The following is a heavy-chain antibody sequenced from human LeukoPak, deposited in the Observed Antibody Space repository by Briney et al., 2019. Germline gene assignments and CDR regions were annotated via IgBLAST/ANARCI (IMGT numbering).Heavy chain of an antibody. CDR3: ARARHYYGSGTQGDFDY. D-gene: IGHD3-10*01. Sequence: PGGSLRLSCAASGFTVSSDYMSWVRQAPGKGLEWVSVIYSGGTTHYADSVKGRFTISRDNSKNTLYLQMNSLRAEDTAVYYCARARHYYGSGTQGDFDYWGQGTLVTVSS. J-gene: IGHJ4*02. V-gene: IGHV3-66*01. CDR1: GFTVSSDY. CDR2: IYSGGTT.